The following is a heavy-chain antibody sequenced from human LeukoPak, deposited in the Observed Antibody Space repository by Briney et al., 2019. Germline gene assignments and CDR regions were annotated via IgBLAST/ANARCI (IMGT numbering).Heavy chain of an antibody. CDR3: ARGEYCSRTSCYRWPYDY. CDR1: GGSISSYY. D-gene: IGHD2-2*01. J-gene: IGHJ4*02. Sequence: SETLSLTCTVSGGSISSYYWSWIRQPPGKGLEWIGYIYYSGSTTYNPSLKSRVTISVDTSKNQFSLKLSSVTAADTAVYYCARGEYCSRTSCYRWPYDYWGQGTLVTVPS. CDR2: IYYSGST. V-gene: IGHV4-59*01.